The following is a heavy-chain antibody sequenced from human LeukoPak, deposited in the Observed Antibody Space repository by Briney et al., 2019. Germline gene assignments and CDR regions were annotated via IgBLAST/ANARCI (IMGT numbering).Heavy chain of an antibody. D-gene: IGHD6-13*01. J-gene: IGHJ4*02. CDR2: ITGSGGST. Sequence: GGSLRLSCAASGFTFSNYAMSWVRQAPGKGLQWVSAITGSGGSTYYADSVKGRFTISRDNSNNTLYLQMSSLRAGDTAVYYCARHTGSTWSTGYWGQGTLVTVSS. CDR1: GFTFSNYA. CDR3: ARHTGSTWSTGY. V-gene: IGHV3-23*01.